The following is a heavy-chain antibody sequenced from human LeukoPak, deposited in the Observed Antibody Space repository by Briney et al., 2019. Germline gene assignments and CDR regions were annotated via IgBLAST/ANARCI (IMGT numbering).Heavy chain of an antibody. CDR3: ASGGSSTIPPDY. V-gene: IGHV1-18*01. CDR2: ISAYNGNT. CDR1: GYTFTSYG. Sequence: ASVKVSCKASGYTFTSYGISWVRQAPGQGLEWMGWISAYNGNTNYAQKLQGRVTMTTDTSTSTVYMELRSLRSDDTAVYYCASGGSSTIPPDYWGQGTLVTVSS. D-gene: IGHD2-15*01. J-gene: IGHJ4*02.